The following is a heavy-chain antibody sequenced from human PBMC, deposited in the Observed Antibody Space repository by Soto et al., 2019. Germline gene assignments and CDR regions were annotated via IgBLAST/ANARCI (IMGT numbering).Heavy chain of an antibody. CDR2: ISGSGGST. Sequence: PGGSLRLSCAASGFTFSSYAISWVRQAPGKGLEWVSAISGSGGSTHYADSVKGRFTISRDNSKNTLYLQMNSLRAEDTAVYYCAKGNYYGSGSYFYPSTAPLALVYWGQGTLVTVSS. CDR3: AKGNYYGSGSYFYPSTAPLALVY. V-gene: IGHV3-23*01. CDR1: GFTFSSYA. D-gene: IGHD3-10*01. J-gene: IGHJ4*02.